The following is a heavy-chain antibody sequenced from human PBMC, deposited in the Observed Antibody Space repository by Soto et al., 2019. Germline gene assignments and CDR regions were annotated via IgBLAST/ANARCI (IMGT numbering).Heavy chain of an antibody. D-gene: IGHD1-1*01. CDR2: ISGSGGST. CDR1: GFSFSSYA. V-gene: IGHV3-23*01. Sequence: GGSLRLSCAASGFSFSSYAMSWVRQAPGKGLEWVSAISGSGGSTYYADSVKGRFTISRDNSKNTLYLQMNSLRAEDTAVYYCAISQLNDAIDYYFDYWGQGTLVTVSS. J-gene: IGHJ4*02. CDR3: AISQLNDAIDYYFDY.